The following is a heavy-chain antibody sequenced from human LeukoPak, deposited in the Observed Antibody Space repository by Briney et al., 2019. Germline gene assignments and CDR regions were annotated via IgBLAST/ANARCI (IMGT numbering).Heavy chain of an antibody. CDR3: ARDSHKLHSSAYFYFFDY. CDR2: IYSGGDT. J-gene: IGHJ4*02. CDR1: GFTVSSDY. Sequence: GGSLRLSCAASGFTVSSDYMGWVRQAPGKGLEYVSIIYSGGDTFYADSVKGRFTISRDNSKNTLYLQMNSLRAEDTAVYYCARDSHKLHSSAYFYFFDYWGQGTLVYVSS. D-gene: IGHD3-22*01. V-gene: IGHV3-66*02.